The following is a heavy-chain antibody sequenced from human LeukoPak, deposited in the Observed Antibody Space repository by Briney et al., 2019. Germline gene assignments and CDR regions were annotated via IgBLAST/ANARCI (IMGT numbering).Heavy chain of an antibody. J-gene: IGHJ4*02. Sequence: GESLRLSCAASGFPFSSYAMSWVRQAPGKGLEWVPGISTSGGSSSYADSVKGRFTISRDNPRNTLYMQMNSLRAEDTALYYCAIMHPYYDGSGYWVQWGQGTLVTVSS. CDR1: GFPFSSYA. CDR2: ISTSGGSS. CDR3: AIMHPYYDGSGYWVQ. V-gene: IGHV3-23*01. D-gene: IGHD3-22*01.